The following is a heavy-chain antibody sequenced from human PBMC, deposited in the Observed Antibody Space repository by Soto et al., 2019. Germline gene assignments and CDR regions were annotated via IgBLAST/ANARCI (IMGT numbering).Heavy chain of an antibody. D-gene: IGHD6-19*01. V-gene: IGHV1-18*01. Sequence: ASVKVSCKASGYTFTSYGISWVRQAPGQGLEWMGWISAYNGNTNYAQKLQGRVTMTTDTSTSTAYMELRSLRSDDTAVYYCARGIAVAGPYYYYYMAVWGKGTTVTVSS. CDR3: ARGIAVAGPYYYYYMAV. CDR2: ISAYNGNT. CDR1: GYTFTSYG. J-gene: IGHJ6*03.